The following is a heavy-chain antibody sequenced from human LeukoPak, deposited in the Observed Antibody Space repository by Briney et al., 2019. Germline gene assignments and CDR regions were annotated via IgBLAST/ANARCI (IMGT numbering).Heavy chain of an antibody. Sequence: ASVKLSCKASGYTFTGYYMHWVRQAPGQGLEWMGRIYPNGGGTNYAQKLQGRVTMTRDTSISTAYRELSRLRSDDTAVYYCARDSRVAASDCWGQGTLVTVSS. CDR1: GYTFTGYY. J-gene: IGHJ4*02. CDR2: IYPNGGGT. CDR3: ARDSRVAASDC. D-gene: IGHD2-15*01. V-gene: IGHV1-2*06.